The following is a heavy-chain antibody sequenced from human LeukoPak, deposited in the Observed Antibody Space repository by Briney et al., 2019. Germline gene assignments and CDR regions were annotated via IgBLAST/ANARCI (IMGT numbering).Heavy chain of an antibody. Sequence: ASVKVSCKASGYTFTSYDINWVRQATGQGLEWMGWMNPNSGNTGYAQKFQGRVTMTRNTSISTAYMELSSLRSEDTAVYYCARGRDYYDSYYFDYWGQEPWSPSPQ. J-gene: IGHJ4*01. V-gene: IGHV1-8*01. CDR3: ARGRDYYDSYYFDY. D-gene: IGHD3-22*01. CDR1: GYTFTSYD. CDR2: MNPNSGNT.